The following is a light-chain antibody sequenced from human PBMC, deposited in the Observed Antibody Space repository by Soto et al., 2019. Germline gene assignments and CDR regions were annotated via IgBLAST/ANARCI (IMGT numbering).Light chain of an antibody. J-gene: IGKJ3*01. Sequence: AIQMTQSPSSLSASVGDRVTITCRASQGIRNDLGWYQQKPGKAPKLLIYAASSLQTGVPSRFSGSGSGRDVTLTISSLQREEFATYYCLQDYSVPLTFGPWTKVDIK. V-gene: IGKV1-6*02. CDR3: LQDYSVPLT. CDR2: AAS. CDR1: QGIRND.